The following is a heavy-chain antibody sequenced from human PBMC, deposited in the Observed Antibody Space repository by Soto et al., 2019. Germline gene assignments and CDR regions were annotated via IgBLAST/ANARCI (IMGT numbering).Heavy chain of an antibody. CDR3: ARRVAVTYFFDT. CDR1: GGSVSGYS. CDR2: VSDRGGT. Sequence: QVYLQQWGAGPLNPSETLSLTCAVYGGSVSGYSWTWLRQPPGKGLEWIGEVSDRGGTNYSPSLKSRVTISMDTSKKQFSLRLTSVTAADMALYYCARRVAVTYFFDTWGQGALVPVSS. J-gene: IGHJ4*02. V-gene: IGHV4-34*01. D-gene: IGHD4-17*01.